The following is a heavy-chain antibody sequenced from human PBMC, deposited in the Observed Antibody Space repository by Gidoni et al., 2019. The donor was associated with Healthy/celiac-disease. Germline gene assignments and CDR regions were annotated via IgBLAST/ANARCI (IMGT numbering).Heavy chain of an antibody. CDR2: IKQDGSEK. CDR1: GFPFSSYW. Sequence: EVQLVESGGGLVQPGGSRRLPCAASGFPFSSYWTRWVRQAPGKGLEWVANIKQDGSEKYYVDSVKGRFTISRDNAKNSLYLQMNSLRAEDTAVYYCARDQGYYDSSGYSDYWGQGTLVTVSS. V-gene: IGHV3-7*01. J-gene: IGHJ4*02. D-gene: IGHD3-22*01. CDR3: ARDQGYYDSSGYSDY.